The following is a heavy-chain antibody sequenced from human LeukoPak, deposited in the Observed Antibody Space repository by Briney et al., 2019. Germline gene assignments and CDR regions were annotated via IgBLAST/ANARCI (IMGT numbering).Heavy chain of an antibody. CDR1: GFTFSSYS. Sequence: GGSLRLACAASGFTFSSYSMNWVRQAPGKGLEWVSSISSSSSYIYYADSVKGRFTISRDNAKNSLYLQMNSLRAEDTAVYYCARDPGGGDSNFDYWGQGTLVTVSS. V-gene: IGHV3-21*01. CDR2: ISSSSSYI. J-gene: IGHJ4*02. D-gene: IGHD2-21*02. CDR3: ARDPGGGDSNFDY.